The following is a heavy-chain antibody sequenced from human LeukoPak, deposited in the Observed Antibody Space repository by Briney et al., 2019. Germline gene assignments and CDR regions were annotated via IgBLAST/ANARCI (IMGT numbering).Heavy chain of an antibody. CDR3: ASSLSGSYYVLDY. D-gene: IGHD1-26*01. CDR1: GYSFSSYW. J-gene: IGHJ4*02. Sequence: GESLKISCKGSGYSFSSYWIGWVRQMPGKGLEWMGIIYPGDSDTRYSPSFQGQVTISADKSISTAYLQWSSLKASDTAMYYCASSLSGSYYVLDYWGQGTLVTVSS. V-gene: IGHV5-51*01. CDR2: IYPGDSDT.